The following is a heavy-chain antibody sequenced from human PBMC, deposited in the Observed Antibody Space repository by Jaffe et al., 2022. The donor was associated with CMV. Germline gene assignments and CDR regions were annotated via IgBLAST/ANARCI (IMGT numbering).Heavy chain of an antibody. CDR3: TTDVPNWGSFSYYYYGMDV. Sequence: EVQLVESGGGLVKPGGSLRLSCAASGFTFSNAWMSWVRQAPGKGLEWVGRIKSKTDGGTTDYAAPVKGRFTISRDDSKNTLYLQMNSLKTEDTAVYYCTTDVPNWGSFSYYYYGMDVWGQGTTVTVSS. CDR1: GFTFSNAW. J-gene: IGHJ6*02. D-gene: IGHD7-27*01. V-gene: IGHV3-15*01. CDR2: IKSKTDGGTT.